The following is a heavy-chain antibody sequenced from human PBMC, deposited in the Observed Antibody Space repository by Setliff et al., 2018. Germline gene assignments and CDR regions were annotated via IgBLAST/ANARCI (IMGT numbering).Heavy chain of an antibody. Sequence: PSETLSLTCTVSGGSISSYYWSWIRQPPGKGLEWIGYIDYSGSTNYNPSLKSRVTISLDTSKNQFSLQLSSVTAADTAVYYCARGGLGAFSLRSMDVWGKGTTVTVSS. CDR2: IDYSGST. CDR1: GGSISSYY. V-gene: IGHV4-59*01. CDR3: ARGGLGAFSLRSMDV. J-gene: IGHJ6*04. D-gene: IGHD3-3*02.